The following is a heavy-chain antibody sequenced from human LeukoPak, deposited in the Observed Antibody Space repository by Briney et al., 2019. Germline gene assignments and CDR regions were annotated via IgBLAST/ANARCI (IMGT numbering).Heavy chain of an antibody. V-gene: IGHV1-69*05. D-gene: IGHD2-2*02. CDR1: GYTFTSYY. CDR3: ARGRSSTSCYNCYYYYYMDV. CDR2: IIPIFGTA. J-gene: IGHJ6*03. Sequence: GASVKVSCKASGYTFTSYYMHWVRQAPGQGLEWMGGIIPIFGTANYAQKFQGRVTITTDESTSTAYMELSSLRSEDTAVYYCARGRSSTSCYNCYYYYYMDVWGKGTTVTVSS.